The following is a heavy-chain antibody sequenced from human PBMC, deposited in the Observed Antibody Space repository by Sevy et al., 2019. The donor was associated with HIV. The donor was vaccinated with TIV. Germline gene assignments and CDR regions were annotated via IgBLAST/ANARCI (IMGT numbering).Heavy chain of an antibody. CDR2: SGST. V-gene: IGHV4-59*02. CDR1: GVSVSPYY. CDR3: ARGGPNQQQLDYFDH. D-gene: IGHD1-1*01. J-gene: IGHJ4*02. Sequence: SETLSLTCTVSGVSVSPYYWAWIRQPPGKGLECVASSGSTNYNPSLKSRATTSVDTSKNQFSLKLSSVTAADTAIYYCARGGPNQQQLDYFDHWGQGTLVTVSS.